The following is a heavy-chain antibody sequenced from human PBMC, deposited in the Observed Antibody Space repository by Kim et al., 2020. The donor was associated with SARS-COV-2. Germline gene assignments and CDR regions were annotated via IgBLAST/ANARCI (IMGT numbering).Heavy chain of an antibody. CDR1: GFTFSSYD. CDR3: ARVGGIDAFDI. V-gene: IGHV3-13*04. D-gene: IGHD3-3*01. CDR2: IGTAGDT. Sequence: GGSLRLSCAASGFTFSSYDMHWVRQATGKGLEWVSAIGTAGDTYYPGSVKGRFTISRENAKNSLYLQMNSLRAGDTAVYYCARVGGIDAFDIWGQGTMVTVSS. J-gene: IGHJ3*02.